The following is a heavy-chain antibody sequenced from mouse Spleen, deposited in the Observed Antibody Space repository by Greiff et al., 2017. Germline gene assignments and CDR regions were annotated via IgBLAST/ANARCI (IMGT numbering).Heavy chain of an antibody. CDR3: ARLYDSSLNVDV. V-gene: IGHV14-3*01. J-gene: IGHJ1*01. Sequence: EVQGLQSVAELARPGASVKLSCTASGFNFKNTHMHWVKQRPEQGLEWIGRIDPANGNTKYAPKFQGKATITADTSSNTAYLQLSSLTSEDTAVYCCARLYDSSLNVDVWGAGTTVTVSS. CDR1: GFNFKNTH. CDR2: IDPANGNT. D-gene: IGHD2-3*01.